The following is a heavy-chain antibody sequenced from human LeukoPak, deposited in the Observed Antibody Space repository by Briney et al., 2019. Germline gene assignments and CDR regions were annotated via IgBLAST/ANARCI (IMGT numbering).Heavy chain of an antibody. CDR2: ISGSGGST. J-gene: IGHJ4*02. V-gene: IGHV3-23*01. Sequence: GGSLRLSCAASGFTFSSYAMSWVRQAPGKGLEWVSAISGSGGSTYYADSVKGRFTISRDNAKNLVYLQMNSLRGEDTAVYYCARVGMGTYSGDHWGQGTLVTVSS. D-gene: IGHD2-15*01. CDR3: ARVGMGTYSGDH. CDR1: GFTFSSYA.